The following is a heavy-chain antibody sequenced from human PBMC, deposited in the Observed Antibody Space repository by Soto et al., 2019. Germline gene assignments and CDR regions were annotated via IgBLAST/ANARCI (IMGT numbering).Heavy chain of an antibody. CDR3: ATSGLAVAGLFDP. CDR2: IIPILGIA. Sequence: ASVKVSCKASGGTFSSYTISWVRQAPGQGLEWMGRIIPILGIANYAQKFQGRVTITADKSTSTAYMELSSLRSEDTAVYYCATSGLAVAGLFDPWGQGTLVTVSS. D-gene: IGHD6-19*01. CDR1: GGTFSSYT. J-gene: IGHJ5*02. V-gene: IGHV1-69*02.